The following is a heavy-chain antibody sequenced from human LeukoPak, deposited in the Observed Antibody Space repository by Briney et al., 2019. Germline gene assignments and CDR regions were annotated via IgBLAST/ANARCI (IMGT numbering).Heavy chain of an antibody. CDR1: GYTFTGYY. Sequence: ASVEVSCKASGYTFTGYYMHWVRQAPGQGLEWMGWINPNSGGTNYAQKFQGRVAMTRDTSISTAYMELSSLRSDDTAVYYCASHYSSSWFYFDYWGQGTLVTVSS. CDR2: INPNSGGT. CDR3: ASHYSSSWFYFDY. V-gene: IGHV1-2*02. D-gene: IGHD6-13*01. J-gene: IGHJ4*02.